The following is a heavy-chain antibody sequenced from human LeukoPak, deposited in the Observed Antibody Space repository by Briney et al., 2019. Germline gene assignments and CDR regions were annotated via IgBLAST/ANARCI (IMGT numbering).Heavy chain of an antibody. CDR2: ISANGVKT. CDR3: AKQNGGSYSDPVIDN. Sequence: PGGSLRLSCAASGFTVSNAWMSWVRQAPGKGLECVSSISANGVKTYYADSVKSRFTISRDRSRNTLYLHMSSLSVEDTAVYYCAKQNGGSYSDPVIDNWGQGALVTVSS. V-gene: IGHV3-23*01. CDR1: GFTVSNAW. D-gene: IGHD1-26*01. J-gene: IGHJ4*02.